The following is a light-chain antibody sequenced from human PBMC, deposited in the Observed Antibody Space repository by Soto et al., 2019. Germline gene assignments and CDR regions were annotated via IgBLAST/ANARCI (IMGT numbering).Light chain of an antibody. CDR3: QQYNNWPRT. J-gene: IGKJ1*01. CDR2: SAS. Sequence: EIVMTQSPATLSVSPGERATLSCRASQSVSSDLAWYHQKPGQAPRLLLYSASTRATGIPARFSGSGSGTEFTLTINSLQSEDFEVYYCQQYNNWPRTVGQGTKVEIK. CDR1: QSVSSD. V-gene: IGKV3-15*01.